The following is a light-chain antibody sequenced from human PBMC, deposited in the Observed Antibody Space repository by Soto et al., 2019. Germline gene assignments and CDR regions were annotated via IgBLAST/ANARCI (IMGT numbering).Light chain of an antibody. J-gene: IGKJ2*01. CDR2: AAS. Sequence: DIQMTQSPSSLSASVGDRVTITCRASQSIVNYLNWYQQKPGKAPNLLIYAASSLLSGVPSRFSGSGSGTDFTLTISSLQPEDFASYYCQQSYGTAYTFGRGTKVEIK. CDR1: QSIVNY. CDR3: QQSYGTAYT. V-gene: IGKV1-39*01.